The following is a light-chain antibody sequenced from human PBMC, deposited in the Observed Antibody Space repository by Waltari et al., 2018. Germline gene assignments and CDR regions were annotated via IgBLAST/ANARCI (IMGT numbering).Light chain of an antibody. V-gene: IGKV3-20*01. J-gene: IGKJ4*01. CDR1: QSVSNNY. CDR3: HLYGSART. CDR2: VAS. Sequence: NVLTQSPGTLSLSPGERATLSCRASQSVSNNYLAWFQQQPGQAPRLLIYVASSRATGIQDRFSGSGSGTDFTLTISRLEPEDSAVYFCHLYGSARTFGGGTKVEIK.